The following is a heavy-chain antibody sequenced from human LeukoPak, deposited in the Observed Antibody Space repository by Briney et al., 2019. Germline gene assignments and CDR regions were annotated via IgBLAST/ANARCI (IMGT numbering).Heavy chain of an antibody. Sequence: GGSLRLSCAASGFTFSSSWMSWVRQAPGKGLVWFSRISGDESSTTYADSVEGRFTISRDNAKNTLYLQMNSLRAEDTAVYFCAREPHSDYSDHTDAFDIWGQGTMVTVSS. V-gene: IGHV3-74*01. CDR1: GFTFSSSW. D-gene: IGHD4-17*01. CDR2: ISGDESST. J-gene: IGHJ3*02. CDR3: AREPHSDYSDHTDAFDI.